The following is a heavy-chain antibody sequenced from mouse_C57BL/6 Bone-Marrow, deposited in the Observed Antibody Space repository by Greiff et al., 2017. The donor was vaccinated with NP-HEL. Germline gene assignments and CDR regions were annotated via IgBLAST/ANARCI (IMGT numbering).Heavy chain of an antibody. J-gene: IGHJ2*01. CDR1: GYTFTSYW. CDR2: IDPSDSYP. V-gene: IGHV1-69*01. CDR3: ARTPGWLLPDY. Sequence: QVQLQQPGAELVMPGASVKLSCKASGYTFTSYWMHWVKQRPGQGLEWIGEIDPSDSYPNYNQKFKGKSTLTVDKSSSTAYMQLSSLTSEDSAVYYCARTPGWLLPDYWGQGTTLTVSS. D-gene: IGHD2-3*01.